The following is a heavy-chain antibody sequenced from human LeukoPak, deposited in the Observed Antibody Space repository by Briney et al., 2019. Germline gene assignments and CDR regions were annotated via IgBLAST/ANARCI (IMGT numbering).Heavy chain of an antibody. Sequence: PGGSLRLSCAASGFTFSSYSMNWVRQAPGKGLEWVAFIRYDGSNKYYADSVKGRFTISRDNSKNTLYLQMNSLRAEDTAVYYCAKSTYYYGSGSYYNDGGNSGPLDYWGQGTLVTVSS. CDR2: IRYDGSNK. CDR3: AKSTYYYGSGSYYNDGGNSGPLDY. J-gene: IGHJ4*02. D-gene: IGHD3-10*01. CDR1: GFTFSSYS. V-gene: IGHV3-30*02.